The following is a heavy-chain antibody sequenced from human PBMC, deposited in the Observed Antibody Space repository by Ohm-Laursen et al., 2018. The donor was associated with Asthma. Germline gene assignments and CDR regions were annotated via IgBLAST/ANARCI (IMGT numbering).Heavy chain of an antibody. CDR1: GFTFSSYG. CDR3: ARGSDGSGSYYSYDAFDI. Sequence: SLRLSCAASGFTFSSYGMHWVRQAPGKGLEWVAVISYDGSNKYYADSAKGRFTISRDNSKNTLYLQMNSLRAEDTAVYYCARGSDGSGSYYSYDAFDIWGQGTMVTVSS. J-gene: IGHJ3*02. CDR2: ISYDGSNK. D-gene: IGHD3-10*01. V-gene: IGHV3-30*03.